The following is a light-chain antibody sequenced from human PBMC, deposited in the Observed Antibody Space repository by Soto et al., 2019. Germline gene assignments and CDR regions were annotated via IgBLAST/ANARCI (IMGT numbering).Light chain of an antibody. Sequence: QSAPTQPASVSGSPGQSITISCTGSSSDIGGFNYVSWYQQHPGKAPKLMIFDVNNRPSGVSDRFSGSKSDNTASLTISGLQSEDEADYYCSSYTDNSTLSTLVLFGGGTKLTVL. CDR1: SSDIGGFNY. CDR2: DVN. CDR3: SSYTDNSTLSTLVL. J-gene: IGLJ2*01. V-gene: IGLV2-14*01.